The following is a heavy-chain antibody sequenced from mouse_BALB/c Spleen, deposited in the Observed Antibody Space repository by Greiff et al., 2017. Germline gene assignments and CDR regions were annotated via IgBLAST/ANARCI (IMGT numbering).Heavy chain of an antibody. CDR1: GFTFSSYT. CDR2: ISSGGGNT. CDR3: ARYFYYDPWFAY. Sequence: EVQGVESGGGLVKPGGSLKLSCAASGFTFSSYTMSWVRQTPEKRLEWVATISSGGGNTYYPDSVKGRFTISRDNAKNNLYLQMSSLRSEDTALYYCARYFYYDPWFAYWGQGTLVTVSA. D-gene: IGHD2-4*01. V-gene: IGHV5-9*03. J-gene: IGHJ3*01.